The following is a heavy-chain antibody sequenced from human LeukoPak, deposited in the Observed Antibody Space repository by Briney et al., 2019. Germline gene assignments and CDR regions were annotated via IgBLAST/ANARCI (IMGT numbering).Heavy chain of an antibody. Sequence: ASVKVSCKASGYIFTGYYMHWVRQAPGQGLEWMGWINPNSGGTNYAQKFQGRVTMTRDTSISTAYMELSRLRSDDTAVYYCARAGYDYYYDSSGYKGAFDIWGQGTMVTVSS. J-gene: IGHJ3*02. CDR3: ARAGYDYYYDSSGYKGAFDI. CDR1: GYIFTGYY. V-gene: IGHV1-2*02. D-gene: IGHD3-22*01. CDR2: INPNSGGT.